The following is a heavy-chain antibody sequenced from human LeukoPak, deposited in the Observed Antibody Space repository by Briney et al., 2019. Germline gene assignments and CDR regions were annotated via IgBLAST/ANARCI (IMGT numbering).Heavy chain of an antibody. J-gene: IGHJ4*02. V-gene: IGHV4-59*01. CDR1: GGSINNYY. CDR2: IYYSGST. Sequence: SETLSLTCTVSGGSINNYYWSWIRQPPGKGLEWIGYIYYSGSTNYNPSLKSRVTISVDTSTNQFSLKLTSVTAADTAVYYCARGHSSWKYYFDYWGQGTLVTVSS. D-gene: IGHD6-13*01. CDR3: ARGHSSWKYYFDY.